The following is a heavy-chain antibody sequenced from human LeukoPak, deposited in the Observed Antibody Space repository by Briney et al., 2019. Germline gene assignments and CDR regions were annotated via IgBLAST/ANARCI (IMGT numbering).Heavy chain of an antibody. D-gene: IGHD3-3*01. CDR2: ISVSGGST. J-gene: IGHJ6*02. V-gene: IGHV3-23*01. CDR1: GFTFSSYA. Sequence: GGSLRLSCAASGFTFSSYAMSWVRQAPGKGLEWVSAISVSGGSTYYADSVKGRFTISRDNYQSTLYLQMNSLRAEDTAVYYCAKGLRVWSGSLGYYYYGMDVWGQGTTVTVSS. CDR3: AKGLRVWSGSLGYYYYGMDV.